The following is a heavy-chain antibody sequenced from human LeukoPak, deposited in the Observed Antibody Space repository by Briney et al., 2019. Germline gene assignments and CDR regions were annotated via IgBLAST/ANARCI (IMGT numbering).Heavy chain of an antibody. CDR2: IFYSGST. V-gene: IGHV4-39*07. CDR3: ARDTQQGGFDY. CDR1: GGSISTSNYY. J-gene: IGHJ4*02. Sequence: SETLSLTCTVSGGSISTSNYYWGWIRQPPGKGLEWIGNIFYSGSTYYGPSLKSRLTISLDTSRNQFSLKLSSVTAADTAVYYCARDTQQGGFDYWGQGTLVTVSS. D-gene: IGHD2-15*01.